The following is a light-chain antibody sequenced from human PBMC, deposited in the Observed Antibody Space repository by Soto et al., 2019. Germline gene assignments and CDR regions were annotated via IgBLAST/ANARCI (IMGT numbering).Light chain of an antibody. CDR2: DAS. CDR3: QQYDNLPYT. Sequence: DIEMTQSPSSLSESVGDRVTITCQASQDISNYLNWYQQKPGKAPKLLIYDASNLETGVPSRFSGSGSGTDFTFTISSLQPEDIATYYCQQYDNLPYTFGQGT. V-gene: IGKV1-33*01. CDR1: QDISNY. J-gene: IGKJ2*01.